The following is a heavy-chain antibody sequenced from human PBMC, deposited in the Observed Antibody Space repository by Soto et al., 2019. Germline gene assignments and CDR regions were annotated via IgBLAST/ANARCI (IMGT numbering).Heavy chain of an antibody. Sequence: EVQLVQSGAEVKKPGESLKISCQGSRYSFVSYWIAWVRQMPGKGLEWMGSIYPGDSDTTYSPSFQGQVTMSVEKSITTVYLQWSSLKASDTAMYYCARTDGYEIEYWGQGTLVTVSS. CDR3: ARTDGYEIEY. CDR1: RYSFVSYW. V-gene: IGHV5-51*01. D-gene: IGHD5-12*01. CDR2: IYPGDSDT. J-gene: IGHJ4*02.